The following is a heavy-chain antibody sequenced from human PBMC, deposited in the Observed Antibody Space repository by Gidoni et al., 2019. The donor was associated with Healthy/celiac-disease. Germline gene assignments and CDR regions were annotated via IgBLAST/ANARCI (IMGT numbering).Heavy chain of an antibody. CDR1: GFTFSSYA. CDR2: ISGSGGST. V-gene: IGHV3-23*01. CDR3: AKNLRWELGY. Sequence: EVQLWESGGGVVQPGGSLRLPCAASGFTFSSYAMSWVRQAPWKGREWVSSISGSGGSTYFADSVKGRFTISSDNSKNALYLHMNSLRAEDTAVYYCAKNLRWELGYWGQGTLVTVSS. D-gene: IGHD1-26*01. J-gene: IGHJ4*02.